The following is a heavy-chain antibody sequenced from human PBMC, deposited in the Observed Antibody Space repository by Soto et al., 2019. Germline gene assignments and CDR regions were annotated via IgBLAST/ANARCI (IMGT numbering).Heavy chain of an antibody. CDR3: AKSRGRTWYEDY. J-gene: IGHJ4*02. D-gene: IGHD6-13*01. V-gene: IGHV3-23*01. CDR2: VSGSGNTT. CDR1: GVTFSSYA. Sequence: EVQLLESGGGLVQPGGSLRLSCAASGVTFSSYAMTWVRQAPGKGLEWVSAVSGSGNTTYYAESVKGRFTISRDSSKNTLYLQMNSLRPEDTAVYYCAKSRGRTWYEDYWGQGTLVTVSS.